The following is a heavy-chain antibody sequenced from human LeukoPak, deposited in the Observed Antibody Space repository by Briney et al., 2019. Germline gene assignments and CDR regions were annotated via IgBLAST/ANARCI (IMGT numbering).Heavy chain of an antibody. D-gene: IGHD2-2*01. CDR1: GFTFSSYW. V-gene: IGHV3-74*01. J-gene: IGHJ4*02. CDR3: ARASRYCSSTSCYPKY. Sequence: GGSLRLSCAASGFTFSSYWMHWVRQASGKGLVWVSRINSDGSSTSYADSVKGRFTISRDNAKNTLYLQMNSLRAEDTAVYYCARASRYCSSTSCYPKYWGQGTLVTVSS. CDR2: INSDGSST.